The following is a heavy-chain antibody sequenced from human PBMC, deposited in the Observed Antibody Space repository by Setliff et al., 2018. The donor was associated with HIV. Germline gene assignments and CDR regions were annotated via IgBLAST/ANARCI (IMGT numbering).Heavy chain of an antibody. CDR1: GYTFSGYY. J-gene: IGHJ4*02. D-gene: IGHD3-22*01. Sequence: ASVKVSCKASGYTFSGYYIHWVRQAPGQGLEWMGWINGNSGATKYAQVRDRVTITADESTSTAYMELSSLRSEDTAVYYCAYDSDGYYYVGHYWGQGTLVTVSS. V-gene: IGHV1-2*02. CDR3: AYDSDGYYYVGHY. CDR2: INGNSGAT.